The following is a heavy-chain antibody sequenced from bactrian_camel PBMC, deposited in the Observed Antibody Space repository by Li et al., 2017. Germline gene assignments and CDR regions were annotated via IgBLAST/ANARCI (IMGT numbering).Heavy chain of an antibody. Sequence: VQLVESGGGSVDAGGSLRLSCAASGYSSIVNCMGWYRQGIGEEREGVAAIFTSDDSTYYTGSVKGRFTISRENDKNTVYLQMNNLKPEDTAMYYCVDDCYDSRYYLARRTNVWGQGTQVTVS. D-gene: IGHD6*01. CDR1: GYSSIVNC. V-gene: IGHV3S53*01. J-gene: IGHJ4*01. CDR3: VDDCYDSRYYLARRTNV. CDR2: FTSDDST.